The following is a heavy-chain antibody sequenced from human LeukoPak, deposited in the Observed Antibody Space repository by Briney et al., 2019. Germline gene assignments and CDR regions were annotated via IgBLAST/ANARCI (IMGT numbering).Heavy chain of an antibody. Sequence: GGPLRLSCAASGFTFSSYAMSWVRQAPGKGLEWVSGITGSGDSTYYADSVKGRFTISRDNSKNTLYLQMNSLRAEDTAVYYCANPRGASMFDYWGQGTLVTVSS. V-gene: IGHV3-23*01. D-gene: IGHD3-10*01. CDR2: ITGSGDST. J-gene: IGHJ4*02. CDR3: ANPRGASMFDY. CDR1: GFTFSSYA.